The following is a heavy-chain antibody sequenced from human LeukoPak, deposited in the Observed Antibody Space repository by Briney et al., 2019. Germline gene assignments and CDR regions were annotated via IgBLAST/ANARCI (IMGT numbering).Heavy chain of an antibody. J-gene: IGHJ4*02. CDR3: AKALGGGNYYDY. CDR2: ISGSGGST. Sequence: PGGSLRLSCAASGFTFSSYSMSWVRQAPGKGLEWVSGISGSGGSTDYADSVKGRFTISRDNSKNTLYLQMNSLRVEDTAVYYCAKALGGGNYYDYWGQGTLVTVSS. V-gene: IGHV3-23*01. D-gene: IGHD2-15*01. CDR1: GFTFSSYS.